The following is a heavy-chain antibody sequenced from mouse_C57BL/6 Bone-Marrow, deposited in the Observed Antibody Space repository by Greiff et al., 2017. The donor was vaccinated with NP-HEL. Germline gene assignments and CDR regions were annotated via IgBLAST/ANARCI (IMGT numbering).Heavy chain of an antibody. J-gene: IGHJ4*01. CDR2: IDPNSGGT. CDR3: GRGLRRRGDAMEY. D-gene: IGHD2-2*01. CDR1: GYTFTSYW. Sequence: QVQLKQPGAELVKPGASVKLSCTASGYTFTSYWMHWVQQRPGRGLEWIGRIDPNSGGTKYNEKFKSKATLTVDKPSSTAYMQLSSLTSEDSAVYYCGRGLRRRGDAMEYWGQGTGVTVSS. V-gene: IGHV1-72*01.